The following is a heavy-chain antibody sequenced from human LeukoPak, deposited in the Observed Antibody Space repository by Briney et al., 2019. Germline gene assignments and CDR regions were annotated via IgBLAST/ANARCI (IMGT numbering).Heavy chain of an antibody. D-gene: IGHD2-15*01. CDR2: IYPGDSDT. CDR1: GFRFTSYW. CDR3: ARQTTPGCFDP. V-gene: IGHV5-51*01. J-gene: IGHJ5*02. Sequence: KSGESLKISCKGSGFRFTSYWIGRVRQMPGKGLEWMGIIYPGDSDTRYSQSFQGQVTISADKTISTVYLQWSSLKASDTAMYYCARQTTPGCFDPWGQGTLVTVSS.